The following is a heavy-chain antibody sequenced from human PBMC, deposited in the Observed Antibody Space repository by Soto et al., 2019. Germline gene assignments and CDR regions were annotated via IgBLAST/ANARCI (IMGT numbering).Heavy chain of an antibody. V-gene: IGHV3-23*01. Sequence: GGSLRLSCAVGGFTFNSYPMSWVPQAPRKGLEWGSAISGSGGSTYYADSVKGRFTISRDNSDDTLYLQMNSLRAEDTAVYYCAKDGLEEDGITIYRVVNLYWGQGNLVTVSS. CDR2: ISGSGGST. D-gene: IGHD3-3*01. CDR1: GFTFNSYP. CDR3: AKDGLEEDGITIYRVVNLY. J-gene: IGHJ4*02.